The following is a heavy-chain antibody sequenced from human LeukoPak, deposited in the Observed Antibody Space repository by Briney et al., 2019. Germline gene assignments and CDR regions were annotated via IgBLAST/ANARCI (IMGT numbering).Heavy chain of an antibody. Sequence: PGRSLRLPCAASGFTFRSYGMHWVRQAPGKGLEWVAVIWYDGSNKYYADSVKGRFSISRDNSKNTLYLQMNSLRAEDTAVYYCAREYGDYLCWGQGTLVTVSS. CDR2: IWYDGSNK. D-gene: IGHD4-17*01. J-gene: IGHJ4*02. CDR3: AREYGDYLC. V-gene: IGHV3-33*01. CDR1: GFTFRSYG.